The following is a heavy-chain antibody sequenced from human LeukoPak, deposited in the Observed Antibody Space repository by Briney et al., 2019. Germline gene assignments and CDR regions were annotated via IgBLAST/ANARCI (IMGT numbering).Heavy chain of an antibody. J-gene: IGHJ3*02. CDR2: INPNSGGT. D-gene: IGHD3-22*01. CDR1: GYTFTGYY. CDR3: VIVEGDSIDYYYRDHAFDI. Sequence: ASVKVSCKASGYTFTGYYMLWVRQAPGQGLEWMGRINPNSGGTKYAQKFHGRVTMTRDTSITTAYMELSRLRYDDTAVYYCVIVEGDSIDYYYRDHAFDIWGRGTMVTVSS. V-gene: IGHV1-2*06.